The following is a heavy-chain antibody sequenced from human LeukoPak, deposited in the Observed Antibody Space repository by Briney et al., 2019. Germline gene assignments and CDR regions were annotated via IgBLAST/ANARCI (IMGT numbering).Heavy chain of an antibody. V-gene: IGHV1-2*02. CDR1: GYTFTGYY. Sequence: ASVKVSCKASGYTFTGYYMHWVRQAPGQGLEWMGWINPNSGGTNYAQKFQGRVTMTRDTSISTAYMELSRLRSDDTAVYYCARSRARGYSYGYTFAYWGQGTLVTVSS. J-gene: IGHJ4*02. CDR2: INPNSGGT. CDR3: ARSRARGYSYGYTFAY. D-gene: IGHD5-18*01.